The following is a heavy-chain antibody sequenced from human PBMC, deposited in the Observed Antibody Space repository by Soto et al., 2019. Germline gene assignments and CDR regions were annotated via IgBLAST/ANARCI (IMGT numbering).Heavy chain of an antibody. V-gene: IGHV4-31*03. J-gene: IGHJ4*02. CDR3: ARELIFTGDGGYLES. D-gene: IGHD3-9*01. CDR2: VYYSGTT. CDR1: GGSISSGSYY. Sequence: QVQLQESGPGLVKPSQTVSLTCTVSGGSISSGSYYWSWVRQHPGKGLEWIGYVYYSGTTYNNPSLKSRVFILIDTSKNQFSLNLSSVTAADTAVYYCARELIFTGDGGYLESWGQGTLVTVSS.